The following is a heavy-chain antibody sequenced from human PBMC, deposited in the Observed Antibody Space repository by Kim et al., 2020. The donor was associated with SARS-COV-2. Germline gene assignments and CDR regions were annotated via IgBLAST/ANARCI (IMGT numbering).Heavy chain of an antibody. D-gene: IGHD6-13*01. V-gene: IGHV4-59*01. CDR3: ARDEGAAAGAPGGMDV. J-gene: IGHJ6*02. CDR2: IYYSGST. Sequence: SETLSLTCTVSGGSISSYYWSWIRQPPGKGLEWIGYIYYSGSTNYNPSLKSRVTISVDTSKNQFSLKLSSVTAADTAVYYCARDEGAAAGAPGGMDVWGQGTTVTVSS. CDR1: GGSISSYY.